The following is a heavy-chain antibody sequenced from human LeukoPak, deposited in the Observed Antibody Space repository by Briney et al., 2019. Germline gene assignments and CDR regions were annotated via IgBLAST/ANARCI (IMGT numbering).Heavy chain of an antibody. CDR1: GGSFSGYY. Sequence: SETLSLTCAVYGGSFSGYYWSWIRQPPGKGLEWIGEISHSGSTNYNPSLKSRVTISVDTSKNQFSLKLSSVTAADTAVYYCARKGDYYYYGMDVWGQGTTVTVSS. CDR3: ARKGDYYYYGMDV. CDR2: ISHSGST. J-gene: IGHJ6*02. V-gene: IGHV4-34*01.